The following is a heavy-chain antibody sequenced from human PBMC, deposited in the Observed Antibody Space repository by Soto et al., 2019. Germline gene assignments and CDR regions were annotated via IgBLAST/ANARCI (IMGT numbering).Heavy chain of an antibody. V-gene: IGHV3-9*01. J-gene: IGHJ4*02. Sequence: EVQLVESGGGLVQPGRSLRLSCAASGFTFDDYAMHWVRQAPGKGLEWVSGISWNSGSIGDADSVKGRFTISRDNAKNSLYLQMNSLRAEDTALYYCAKDMGIRLQWDGFDYWGQGTLVTVSS. CDR2: ISWNSGSI. D-gene: IGHD1-26*01. CDR3: AKDMGIRLQWDGFDY. CDR1: GFTFDDYA.